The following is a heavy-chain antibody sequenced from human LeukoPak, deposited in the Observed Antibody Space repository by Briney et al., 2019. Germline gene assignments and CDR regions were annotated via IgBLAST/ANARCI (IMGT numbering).Heavy chain of an antibody. Sequence: GESLKISRKGSGYRFTSYWIGWVWQMPGKGLEWMGIIYPGDSDPRYSPSFQGQVTISADKSISTAYLQWSSLKASDTAMYYCARQRDILTDQGAGMDVWGQGTTVTVSS. CDR3: ARQRDILTDQGAGMDV. V-gene: IGHV5-51*01. CDR2: IYPGDSDP. CDR1: GYRFTSYW. J-gene: IGHJ6*02. D-gene: IGHD3-9*01.